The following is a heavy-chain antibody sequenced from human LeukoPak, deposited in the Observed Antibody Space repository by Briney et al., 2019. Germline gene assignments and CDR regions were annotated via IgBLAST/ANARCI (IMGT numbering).Heavy chain of an antibody. CDR1: GGSISSYY. CDR2: IYYSGST. Sequence: SETLSLTCTVSGGSISSYYWSWIRQPPGKGLEWIGYIYYSGSTNYNPSLKSRVTISVDTSKNQFSLKLSSVTAADTAVYYCARGVVSSSWWGGSEWFDHWGQGTLVTVSS. CDR3: ARGVVSSSWWGGSEWFDH. V-gene: IGHV4-59*01. J-gene: IGHJ5*02. D-gene: IGHD6-13*01.